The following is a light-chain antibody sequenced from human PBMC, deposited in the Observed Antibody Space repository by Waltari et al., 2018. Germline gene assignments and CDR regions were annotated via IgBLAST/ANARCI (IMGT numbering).Light chain of an antibody. J-gene: IGLJ2*01. CDR3: ATWDANLNGVV. V-gene: IGLV1-44*01. Sequence: QSVLTQPPSVSGTPGQRVTISCSGSSSNIACNSVNWYQQVPGKAPKLLIYNYRQRPSGVSDRFSGTKSDSSASLAISGLRSEYEAHYYCATWDANLNGVVFGGGTKLTVL. CDR1: SSNIACNS. CDR2: NYR.